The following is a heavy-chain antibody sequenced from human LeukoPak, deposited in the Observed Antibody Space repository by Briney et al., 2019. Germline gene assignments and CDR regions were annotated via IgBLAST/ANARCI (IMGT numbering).Heavy chain of an antibody. V-gene: IGHV1-18*01. CDR2: INAYNGDTKYGNT. Sequence: ASVKVSSKASGYTFSIYGLSWVRQAPGQGLEWMGWINAYNGDTKYGNTNYAQKLQGRVTMTTDTSTSTAYMELRSLRSDDTAVYYCARLRTTTRNFYYYYYYMDVWGKGTTVTISS. CDR3: ARLRTTTRNFYYYYYYMDV. J-gene: IGHJ6*03. D-gene: IGHD1-14*01. CDR1: GYTFSIYG.